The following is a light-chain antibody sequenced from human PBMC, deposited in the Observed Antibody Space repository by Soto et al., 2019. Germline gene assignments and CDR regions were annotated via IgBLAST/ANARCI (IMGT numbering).Light chain of an antibody. Sequence: QSVLTQPPSASGSPGQSVTISCTGTSSDVAGSDYVSWYQQHPDKAPKLIIYEVTKRPAGVPDRFSGSKSGNTASLTVSGLQADDESYYYCSSFARGDNPHVLFGGGTKLTVL. CDR3: SSFARGDNPHVL. CDR1: SSDVAGSDY. J-gene: IGLJ2*01. CDR2: EVT. V-gene: IGLV2-8*01.